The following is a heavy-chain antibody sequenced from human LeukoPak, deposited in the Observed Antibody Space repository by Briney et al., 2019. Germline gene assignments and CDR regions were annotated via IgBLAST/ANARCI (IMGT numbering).Heavy chain of an antibody. CDR3: AKDSQSVAFFLDDAFDL. D-gene: IGHD2/OR15-2a*01. Sequence: VGSLRLSCTASGLTFSTYALSWVRQTPGKGLEWLSVISATGSTTYYTDSVRGRFTISRDNSKNTLYLQMNSLGVEDTAVYYRAKDSQSVAFFLDDAFDLWGQGTIVTVSA. J-gene: IGHJ3*01. CDR1: GLTFSTYA. V-gene: IGHV3-23*01. CDR2: ISATGSTT.